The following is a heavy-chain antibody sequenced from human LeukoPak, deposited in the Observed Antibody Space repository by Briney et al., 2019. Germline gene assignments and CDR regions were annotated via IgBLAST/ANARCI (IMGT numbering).Heavy chain of an antibody. J-gene: IGHJ4*02. Sequence: SQTLSLTCTVSGASISSGGTFWTWIRQPPGKGLEWIGEINHSGSTNYNPSLKSRVTISVDTSKNQFSLKLSSVTAADTAVYYCARVTFGGVIVDWGQGTLVTVSS. CDR3: ARVTFGGVIVD. V-gene: IGHV4-30-2*01. CDR1: GASISSGGTF. CDR2: INHSGST. D-gene: IGHD3-16*02.